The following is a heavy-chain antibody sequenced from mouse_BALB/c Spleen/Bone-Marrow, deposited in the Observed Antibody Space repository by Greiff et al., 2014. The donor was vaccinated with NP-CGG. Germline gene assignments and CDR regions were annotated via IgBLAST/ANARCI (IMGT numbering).Heavy chain of an antibody. V-gene: IGHV5-9*02. CDR1: GFAFGSYD. CDR2: ISSGGSYT. CDR3: ARLGNWYFDV. Sequence: EVQVVESGGGLVKPGGSLKLSCAASGFAFGSYDMSWVRQTPEKRLEWVATISSGGSYTYYPDSVKGRFTISRDNARNTLYLQMSSLRSEDTALYYCARLGNWYFDVWGAGTTVTVSS. J-gene: IGHJ1*01. D-gene: IGHD1-1*02.